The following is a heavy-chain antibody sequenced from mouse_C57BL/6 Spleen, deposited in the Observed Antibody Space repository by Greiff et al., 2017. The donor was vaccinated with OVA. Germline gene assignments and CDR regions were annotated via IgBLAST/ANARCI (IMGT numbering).Heavy chain of an antibody. J-gene: IGHJ2*01. CDR2: IDPSDSYT. Sequence: QVQLQQPGAELVKPGASVKLSCKASGYTFTSYWMQWVKQRPGQGLEWIGEIDPSDSYTNYNQKFKGKATLTVDTSSSTAYMQLSSLTSEDSAVYYCARRGFITPYYFDYWGQGTTLTVSS. CDR1: GYTFTSYW. V-gene: IGHV1-50*01. CDR3: ARRGFITPYYFDY. D-gene: IGHD1-1*01.